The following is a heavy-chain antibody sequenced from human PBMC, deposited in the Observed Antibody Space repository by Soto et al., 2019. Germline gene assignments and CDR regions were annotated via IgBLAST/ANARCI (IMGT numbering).Heavy chain of an antibody. Sequence: GASVKVSCKASGYSFITYDIDWVRQAAGQGLEWMGWMNPTSGRTGCAQKFQGRLTMTMDTSSSTAYMELSSLRSDDTAVYYCASQNYCSGGSCYPNDAFDIWGQGTMVTV. CDR3: ASQNYCSGGSCYPNDAFDI. J-gene: IGHJ3*02. V-gene: IGHV1-8*01. D-gene: IGHD2-15*01. CDR1: GYSFITYD. CDR2: MNPTSGRT.